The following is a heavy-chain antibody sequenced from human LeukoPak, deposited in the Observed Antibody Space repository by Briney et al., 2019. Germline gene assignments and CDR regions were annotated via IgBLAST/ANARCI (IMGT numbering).Heavy chain of an antibody. V-gene: IGHV4-34*01. CDR3: ARGQQQLGGRYNWFDP. Sequence: PSETLSLTCAVYGGSFSGYYWSWIRQPPGKGLEWIGEINHSGSTNYNPSLKSRVTISVDTSKNQFSLKLSSVTAADTAVYYCARGQQQLGGRYNWFDPWGQGTLVTVSS. CDR1: GGSFSGYY. D-gene: IGHD6-13*01. J-gene: IGHJ5*02. CDR2: INHSGST.